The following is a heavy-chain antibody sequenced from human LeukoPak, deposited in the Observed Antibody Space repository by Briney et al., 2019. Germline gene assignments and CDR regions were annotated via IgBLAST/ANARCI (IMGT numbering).Heavy chain of an antibody. CDR1: GFTFSSYG. D-gene: IGHD3-16*01. CDR2: IRYDGSNK. Sequence: GGSLRLSCAASGFTFSSYGMHWVRQAPGKGLEWGAFIRYDGSNKYYADSVKGRFTISRDNSKNTLYLQMNSLRAEDTAVYYCAKDMLLVVPLWGQGTLVTVSS. J-gene: IGHJ4*02. V-gene: IGHV3-30*02. CDR3: AKDMLLVVPL.